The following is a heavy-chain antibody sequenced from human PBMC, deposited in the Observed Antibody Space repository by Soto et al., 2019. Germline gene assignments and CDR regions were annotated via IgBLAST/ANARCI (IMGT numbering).Heavy chain of an antibody. Sequence: PGGALRLACADSGFIFSSQWMHGVGQAPGKGLGCVSRIHGGGHYTHYADSLKGRFTISRDNVKKTLYLQMNSLSGEDSALYYCVRDPGDTWFDTWGQGTLVPVSS. D-gene: IGHD7-27*01. J-gene: IGHJ5*02. CDR1: GFIFSSQW. CDR3: VRDPGDTWFDT. CDR2: IHGGGHYT. V-gene: IGHV3-74*01.